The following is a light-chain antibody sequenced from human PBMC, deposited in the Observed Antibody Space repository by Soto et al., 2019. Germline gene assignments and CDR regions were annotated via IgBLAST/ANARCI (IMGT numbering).Light chain of an antibody. CDR1: PSVSGSN. CDR3: QQRSNWPIIT. CDR2: GAS. Sequence: EIVLTQSPGTLSLSPGERATLSCRASPSVSGSNLAWYQQKPGQAPRLVIYGASSRATGIPDRFSGSGSGTDFTLTISSLEPEDFAVYYCQQRSNWPIITFGQGTRLEIK. J-gene: IGKJ5*01. V-gene: IGKV3D-20*02.